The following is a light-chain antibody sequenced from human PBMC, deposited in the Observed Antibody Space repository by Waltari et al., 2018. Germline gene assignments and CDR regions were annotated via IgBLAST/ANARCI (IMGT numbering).Light chain of an antibody. Sequence: NFMLTQPHSVSESPGKTVTISCTRSSGTLASNYVQWYQHRPGSAPTTVIDEDNERPAGVPDRFSGSIDSSSNSASLTISGLKTEDEADYFCQSYDSSNQGVFGGGTKLTVL. J-gene: IGLJ3*02. V-gene: IGLV6-57*04. CDR2: EDN. CDR3: QSYDSSNQGV. CDR1: SGTLASNY.